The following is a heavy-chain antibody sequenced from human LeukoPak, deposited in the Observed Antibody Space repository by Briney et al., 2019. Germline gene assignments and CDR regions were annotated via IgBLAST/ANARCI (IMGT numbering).Heavy chain of an antibody. CDR2: INPNSGGT. CDR3: ARVRLWFGETRYYYYYMDV. D-gene: IGHD3-10*01. V-gene: IGHV1-2*06. Sequence: ASVKVSCKASGYTFTGYYMHWVRQAPGQGLEWMGRINPNSGGTNYAQKFQGRVTMTRDTSISTAYMELSRLRSDDTAVYYCARVRLWFGETRYYYYYMDVWGKGTTVTVSS. CDR1: GYTFTGYY. J-gene: IGHJ6*03.